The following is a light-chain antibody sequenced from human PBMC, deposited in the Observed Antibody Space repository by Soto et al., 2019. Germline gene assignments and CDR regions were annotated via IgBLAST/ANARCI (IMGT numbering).Light chain of an antibody. J-gene: IGKJ1*01. CDR3: QQSGDSPPWT. CDR2: AAS. CDR1: QSIGNH. Sequence: DIQMTQSPSSLSASVRDRVTITCRASQSIGNHLNCYQHKPGKAPILLIYAASSLQSGVPSRFSGSGSGTDFTLTINSLHPEALASYYCQQSGDSPPWTFGQGTKVDI. V-gene: IGKV1-39*01.